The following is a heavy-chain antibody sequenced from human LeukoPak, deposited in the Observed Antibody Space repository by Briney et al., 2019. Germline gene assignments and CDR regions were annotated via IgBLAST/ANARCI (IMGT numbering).Heavy chain of an antibody. V-gene: IGHV1-2*06. D-gene: IGHD3-10*01. Sequence: ASXKVSCKASGYTFTGYYMHWVRQAPGQGLEWMGRINPNSGGTNYAQKFQGRVTMTRDTSISTAYMELSRLRSDDTAVYYCARGYVVRGVICNWGQGTLVTVSS. CDR2: INPNSGGT. CDR3: ARGYVVRGVICN. J-gene: IGHJ4*02. CDR1: GYTFTGYY.